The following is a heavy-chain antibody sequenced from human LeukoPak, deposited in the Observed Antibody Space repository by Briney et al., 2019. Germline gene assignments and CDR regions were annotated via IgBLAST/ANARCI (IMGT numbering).Heavy chain of an antibody. Sequence: SETLSLTCTVSGCSITGYFWSWIRQPPGKGLEWIGYIFHSGSTNYNPSLKSRVTISVDTSKNQFSLKLSSVTAADTAVYYCAREVGGDFDALDYWGQGTLVTVSS. CDR2: IFHSGST. CDR1: GCSITGYF. CDR3: AREVGGDFDALDY. D-gene: IGHD4-17*01. J-gene: IGHJ4*02. V-gene: IGHV4-59*12.